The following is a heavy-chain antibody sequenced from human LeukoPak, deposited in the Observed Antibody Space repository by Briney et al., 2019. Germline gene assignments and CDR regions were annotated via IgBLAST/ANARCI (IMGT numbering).Heavy chain of an antibody. CDR1: GRSIGSGGYY. J-gene: IGHJ4*02. CDR2: IYYSGST. D-gene: IGHD3-9*01. CDR3: ATSGGGDILTGYYRFDY. V-gene: IGHV4-31*03. Sequence: SETLSLTCTVSGRSIGSGGYYWSWIRQHPGKGLGWIGCIYYSGSTYYNPSLKSRVTILVDTSKNQFSLKLSSVTAADTAVYYCATSGGGDILTGYYRFDYWGQGTLVTVSS.